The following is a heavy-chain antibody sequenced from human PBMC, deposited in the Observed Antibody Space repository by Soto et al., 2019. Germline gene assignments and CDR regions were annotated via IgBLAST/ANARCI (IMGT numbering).Heavy chain of an antibody. D-gene: IGHD4-17*01. Sequence: QVQLQESGPGLVKPSETLSLTCTVSGGSISSGNFYWSWIRQSPGKGLEWIGYIHSSGRTYYNPSPNRRVTHSVDPSKHQFSLRLSSVTAADTALYYCASGPTMTTDYWGQGTLVTVSS. CDR3: ASGPTMTTDY. CDR2: IHSSGRT. CDR1: GGSISSGNFY. J-gene: IGHJ4*02. V-gene: IGHV4-30-4*01.